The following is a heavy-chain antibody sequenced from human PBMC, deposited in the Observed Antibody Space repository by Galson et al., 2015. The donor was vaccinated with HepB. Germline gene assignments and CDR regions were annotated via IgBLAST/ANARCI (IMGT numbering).Heavy chain of an antibody. V-gene: IGHV3-48*02. CDR3: ARDIQFDP. Sequence: SLRLSCAASGFTFSMYSMNWVRQAPGKGLEWVSYITSGSSTIHYADSVKGRFTVSRDNAKNSLFLQMNSLRDDDTAVYFCARDIQFDPWGQGTLVTVSS. J-gene: IGHJ5*02. CDR2: ITSGSSTI. CDR1: GFTFSMYS. D-gene: IGHD2-21*01.